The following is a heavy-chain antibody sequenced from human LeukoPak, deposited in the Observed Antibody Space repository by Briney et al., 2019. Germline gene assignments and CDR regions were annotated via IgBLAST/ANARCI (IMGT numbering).Heavy chain of an antibody. Sequence: GGSLRLSCAASGFIFSTYWMYWVRQAPGKGLVWVSRINSDDSSTSYADSVKGRFTISRDNAKNTLYLQMNSLRAEDTAVYYCARDNLRSSWSPLDYWGQGILVTVSS. V-gene: IGHV3-74*01. CDR1: GFIFSTYW. CDR3: ARDNLRSSWSPLDY. CDR2: INSDDSST. D-gene: IGHD6-13*01. J-gene: IGHJ4*02.